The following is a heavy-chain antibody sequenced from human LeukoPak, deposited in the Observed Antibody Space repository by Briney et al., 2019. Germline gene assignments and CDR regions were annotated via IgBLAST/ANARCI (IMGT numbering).Heavy chain of an antibody. CDR1: GYTFTSYF. V-gene: IGHV1-46*01. Sequence: ASVKVSCKASGYTFTSYFMHWVRQAPGQGLEWMGKINPRGGSTSYAQKFQGRVTMTRDTSTRTVHMELNSLRSEDTAVYYCARDKEDHLVQRDYYNMDVWGKGTTVTVSS. J-gene: IGHJ6*03. CDR3: ARDKEDHLVQRDYYNMDV. D-gene: IGHD6-6*01. CDR2: INPRGGST.